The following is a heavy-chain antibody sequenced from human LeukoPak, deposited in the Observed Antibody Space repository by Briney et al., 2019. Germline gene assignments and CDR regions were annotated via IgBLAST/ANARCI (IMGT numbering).Heavy chain of an antibody. J-gene: IGHJ6*02. Sequence: SVKVSCKASGGTFSSYAISWVRQAPGQGLEWMGGIIPIFGTANYAQKFQGRVTITADESTSTAYMELSSLRSEDTAVYYCARDADLYHYYYGMDVWGQGTTVTVSS. V-gene: IGHV1-69*13. CDR1: GGTFSSYA. CDR2: IIPIFGTA. CDR3: ARDADLYHYYYGMDV.